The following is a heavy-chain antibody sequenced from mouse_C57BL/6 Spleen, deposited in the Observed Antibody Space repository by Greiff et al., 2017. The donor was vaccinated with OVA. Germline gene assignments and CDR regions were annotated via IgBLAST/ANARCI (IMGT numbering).Heavy chain of an antibody. CDR3: ARFNWGQAFDY. Sequence: DVHLVEPGGGLVQPGGSLSLSCAASGFTFTDYYMSWVRQPPGKALEWLGFIRNKANGYTTEYSASVKGRFTISRDNSQSILYLQMNALRAEDSATYYCARFNWGQAFDYWGQGTTLTVSS. CDR1: GFTFTDYY. D-gene: IGHD4-1*02. CDR2: IRNKANGYTT. V-gene: IGHV7-3*01. J-gene: IGHJ2*01.